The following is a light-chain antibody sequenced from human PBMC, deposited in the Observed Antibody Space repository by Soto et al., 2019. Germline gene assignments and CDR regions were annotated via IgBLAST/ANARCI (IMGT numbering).Light chain of an antibody. CDR1: SSXIGXGYD. V-gene: IGLV1-40*01. Sequence: QSVLTQPPSVSGAPGQRVXXXXTGXSSXIGXGYDVHWYQQLPGTAPKLLIYGNSNRPSGVPDRFSGSKSGTSASLAITGLQAEDEADYYCQSXXXSLSGSVFGGGTKLTVL. J-gene: IGLJ3*02. CDR2: GNS. CDR3: QSXXXSLSGSV.